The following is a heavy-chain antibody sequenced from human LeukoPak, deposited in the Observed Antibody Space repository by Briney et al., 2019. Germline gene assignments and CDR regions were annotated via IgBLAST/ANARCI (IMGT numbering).Heavy chain of an antibody. CDR3: AKDLALAGTRGGFDA. CDR1: GFTFTTYA. CDR2: ISGDGDKA. D-gene: IGHD6-19*01. V-gene: IGHV3-23*01. J-gene: IGHJ3*01. Sequence: GGSLRLSCAASGFTFTTYAINWVRQAPGKGLEWVSGISGDGDKAYYADSVNGRFTISRDNSRNTVSLHMSSLRAEDTALYYCAKDLALAGTRGGFDAWGQGTRVAVSS.